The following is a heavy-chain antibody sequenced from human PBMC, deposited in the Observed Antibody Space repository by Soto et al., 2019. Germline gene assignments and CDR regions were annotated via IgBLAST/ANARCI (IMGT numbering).Heavy chain of an antibody. J-gene: IGHJ6*02. CDR3: TKGGFDLIYYFGIDV. CDR1: GFTFHEYA. Sequence: EVQLIESGGGWVQPGTSLRVSCAASGFTFHEYAMHWGRQAPGKGLEWVSGISSDGDTIAYADSVQGRITVFRDNAKNSLYLQMNSLRAEDTALYYCTKGGFDLIYYFGIDVWGQGTTVIVSS. CDR2: ISSDGDTI. D-gene: IGHD5-12*01. V-gene: IGHV3-9*01.